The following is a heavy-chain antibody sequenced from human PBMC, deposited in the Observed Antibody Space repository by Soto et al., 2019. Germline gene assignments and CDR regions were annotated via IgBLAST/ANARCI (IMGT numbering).Heavy chain of an antibody. CDR1: GFTFSDHY. Sequence: EVQLVESGGGLVQPGGSLRLSCAASGFTFSDHYMDWVRQAPGKGLEWVGRSKNKADSYTTEYAASVKCRFTISRDGSKNSLFLQMNSLKNEDTAVYYCTVWGSGNDFGAAWGQGILGTVSS. CDR2: SKNKADSYTT. D-gene: IGHD3-10*01. V-gene: IGHV3-72*01. CDR3: TVWGSGNDFGAA. J-gene: IGHJ4*02.